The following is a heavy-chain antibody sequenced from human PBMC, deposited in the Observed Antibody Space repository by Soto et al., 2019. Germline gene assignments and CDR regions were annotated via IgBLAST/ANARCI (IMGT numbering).Heavy chain of an antibody. CDR1: GGSISSYY. D-gene: IGHD2-2*01. V-gene: IGHV4-59*01. CDR3: ARVSIVVVPAAGMWFDP. Sequence: SETLSLTCTVSGGSISSYYWSWIRQPPGKGLEWIGYIYYSGSTNYNPSLKSRVTISVDTSKNQSSLKLSSVIDADTAVYYCARVSIVVVPAAGMWFDPWGQGTLVTVSS. CDR2: IYYSGST. J-gene: IGHJ5*02.